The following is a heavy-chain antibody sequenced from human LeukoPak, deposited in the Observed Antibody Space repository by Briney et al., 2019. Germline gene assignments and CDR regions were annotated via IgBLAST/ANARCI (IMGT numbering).Heavy chain of an antibody. V-gene: IGHV3-30*18. CDR1: GFTFSSYG. CDR3: AKDQAITMVRGVPYYGMDV. Sequence: GRSLRLSCAASGFTFSSYGMHWVRQAPGKGLEWVAVISYDGSNKYYADSVKGRFTISRDNSKNTLYLQMNSLRAEDTAVYYCAKDQAITMVRGVPYYGMDVWGQGTTVTVSS. CDR2: ISYDGSNK. J-gene: IGHJ6*02. D-gene: IGHD3-10*01.